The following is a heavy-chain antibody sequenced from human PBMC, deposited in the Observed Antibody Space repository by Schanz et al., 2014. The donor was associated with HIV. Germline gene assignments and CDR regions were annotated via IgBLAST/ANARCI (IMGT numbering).Heavy chain of an antibody. CDR3: ARDRFTVTSDEGLDY. CDR1: GFTFSDYY. CDR2: ISSSSSDI. D-gene: IGHD4-17*01. V-gene: IGHV3-11*06. J-gene: IGHJ4*02. Sequence: QVQLVESGGGVVQPGRSLRLSCAASGFTFSDYYMSWIRQAPGKGLEWVSSISSSSSDIYYTDSVKGRFTISRDNAKKSLYLQMNSLRDEDTAVYYCARDRFTVTSDEGLDYWGQGTLVTVSS.